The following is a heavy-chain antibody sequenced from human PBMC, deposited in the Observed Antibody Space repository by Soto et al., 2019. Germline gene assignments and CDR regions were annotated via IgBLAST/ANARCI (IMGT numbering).Heavy chain of an antibody. CDR1: GFTFSSYA. CDR3: AKDFARLVGVALSGS. J-gene: IGHJ5*02. V-gene: IGHV3-23*01. D-gene: IGHD1-26*01. Sequence: EVQLLESGGGLVQPGGSLRLSCAASGFTFSSYAMSWGRQAPGKGLEWVSAISGSGGSTYYADSVKGRFTISRDNSKNTLYLQMNSLRAEDTAVYYCAKDFARLVGVALSGSWGQGTLVTVSS. CDR2: ISGSGGST.